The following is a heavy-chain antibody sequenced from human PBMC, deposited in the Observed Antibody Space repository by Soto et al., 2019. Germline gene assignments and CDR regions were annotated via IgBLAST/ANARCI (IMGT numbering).Heavy chain of an antibody. J-gene: IGHJ6*02. CDR2: IVPIFGTA. D-gene: IGHD3-10*01. CDR1: GGTFSNYA. CDR3: ARDPITMVRGEPYYYYGLDV. Sequence: SVKVSCKASGGTFSNYAISWVRQAPGQGLEWMGGIVPIFGTANYAQDFQGRVTITADESTSTAYMELSGLRSEDTAVYYCARDPITMVRGEPYYYYGLDVWGQGTTVTVSS. V-gene: IGHV1-69*13.